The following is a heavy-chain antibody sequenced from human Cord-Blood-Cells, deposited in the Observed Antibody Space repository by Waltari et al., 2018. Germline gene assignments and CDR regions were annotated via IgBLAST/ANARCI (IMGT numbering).Heavy chain of an antibody. V-gene: IGHV3-53*01. Sequence: EVQLVESGGGLIQPGGSLRLSCAASGFTVSSNYMSWVRQAQGKGLEWVAVIYSGGSTYYADAVKGRFTISRDNSKNTLYLQMNSLRAEDTAVYYCARGTGDIRGYYFDYWGQGTLVTVSS. CDR3: ARGTGDIRGYYFDY. J-gene: IGHJ4*02. CDR2: IYSGGST. CDR1: GFTVSSNY. D-gene: IGHD7-27*01.